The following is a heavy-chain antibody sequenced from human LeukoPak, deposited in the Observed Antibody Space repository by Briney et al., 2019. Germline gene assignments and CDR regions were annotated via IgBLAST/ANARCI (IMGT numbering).Heavy chain of an antibody. J-gene: IGHJ6*04. CDR2: IIPIFGTA. CDR1: GGTFSSYA. D-gene: IGHD4-17*01. V-gene: IGHV1-69*06. Sequence: ASVKVSCKASGGTFSSYAISWVRQAPGQGLEWMGGIIPIFGTANYAQKFQGRVTITADKSTSTAYMELSSLRSEDTAVYYCARDYPGYGDSVFLYYYGMDVWGKGTTVTVSS. CDR3: ARDYPGYGDSVFLYYYGMDV.